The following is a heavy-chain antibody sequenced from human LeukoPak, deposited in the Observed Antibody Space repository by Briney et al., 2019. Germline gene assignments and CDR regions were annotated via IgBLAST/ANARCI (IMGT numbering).Heavy chain of an antibody. CDR1: GFTFSSYA. D-gene: IGHD3-10*01. CDR2: ISGSGGST. V-gene: IGHV3-23*01. Sequence: GGSLRLSCAASGFTFSSYAMSWVRQAPGKGLEWVSAISGSGGSTYYADSVKGRFTISRDNSKNTLYLQMNSLRAEDTAVYYCAKVAAYYYGSGSSKGVDYWGQGTLVTVSS. CDR3: AKVAAYYYGSGSSKGVDY. J-gene: IGHJ4*02.